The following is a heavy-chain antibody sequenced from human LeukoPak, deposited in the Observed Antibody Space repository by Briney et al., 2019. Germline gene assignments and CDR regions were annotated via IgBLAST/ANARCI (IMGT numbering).Heavy chain of an antibody. V-gene: IGHV1-69*06. J-gene: IGHJ6*03. CDR3: ARVGSAVGATTPMDV. Sequence: ASVKVSCKASGGTFSSYAISWVRQAPGQGLEWMGGIIPIFGTANYAQKFQGRVTITADKSTSTAYMELSSLRSEDTAVYYCARVGSAVGATTPMDVWGKGTTVTISS. CDR2: IIPIFGTA. CDR1: GGTFSSYA. D-gene: IGHD1-26*01.